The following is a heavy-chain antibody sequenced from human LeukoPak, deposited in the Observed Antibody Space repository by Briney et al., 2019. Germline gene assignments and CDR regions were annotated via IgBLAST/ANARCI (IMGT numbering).Heavy chain of an antibody. CDR2: IYSSGST. J-gene: IGHJ4*02. Sequence: PSETLSLTCTVSGGSISSYYWSWIRQPPGKGLEWIGYIYSSGSTNYNPSLKSRITISVDTSKNQFSLKLSSVTAADTAVYYCARVVGSGYLNWGQGTLVTVSS. V-gene: IGHV4-59*01. CDR1: GGSISSYY. CDR3: ARVVGSGYLN. D-gene: IGHD5-12*01.